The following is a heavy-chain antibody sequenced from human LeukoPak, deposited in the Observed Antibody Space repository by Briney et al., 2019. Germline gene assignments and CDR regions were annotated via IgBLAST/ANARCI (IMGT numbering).Heavy chain of an antibody. V-gene: IGHV4-39*07. J-gene: IGHJ4*02. CDR1: GGSISSSSYY. D-gene: IGHD5-24*01. CDR3: ARFDRWLQSNFDY. CDR2: IYYSGST. Sequence: PSETLSLTCTVSGGSISSSSYYWGWIRQPPGKGLEWIGGIYYSGSTYYNPSLKSRVTISVDTSKNQFSLKLSSVTAADTAVYYCARFDRWLQSNFDYWGQGTLVTVSS.